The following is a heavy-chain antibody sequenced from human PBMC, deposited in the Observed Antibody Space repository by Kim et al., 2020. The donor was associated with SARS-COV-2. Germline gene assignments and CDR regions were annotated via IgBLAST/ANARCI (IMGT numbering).Heavy chain of an antibody. CDR1: GGSISGNNW. V-gene: IGHV4-4*02. CDR2: IFHNGST. J-gene: IGHJ6*02. Sequence: SETLSLTCAVSGGSISGNNWWSWVRQSPGKGLEWIGEIFHNGSTNYNPSLMSRVTISVDKSKNQFSLKLRSVTAADTALYFCAREGNTWYGGVRYYGMDVWGQGTTVTVSS. D-gene: IGHD6-13*01. CDR3: AREGNTWYGGVRYYGMDV.